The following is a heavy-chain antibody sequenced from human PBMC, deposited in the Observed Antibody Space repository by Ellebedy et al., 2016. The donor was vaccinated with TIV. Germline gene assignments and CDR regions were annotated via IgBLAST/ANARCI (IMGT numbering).Heavy chain of an antibody. Sequence: PGGSLRLSCAASGFTFSTYWLHWVRQAPGKGLVWVSHVKSDGSGTYADSVKGRFTISRDNARNTVHLQMSSLRVEDTAIYYCATGAGYSYDYWGQGTLVTVSS. CDR3: ATGAGYSYDY. D-gene: IGHD3-22*01. J-gene: IGHJ4*02. V-gene: IGHV3-74*01. CDR1: GFTFSTYW. CDR2: VKSDGSGT.